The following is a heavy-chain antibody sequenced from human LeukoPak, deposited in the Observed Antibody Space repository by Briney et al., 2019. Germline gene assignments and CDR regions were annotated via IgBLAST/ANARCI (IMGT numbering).Heavy chain of an antibody. CDR1: GFTFSTYW. Sequence: QPGGSLRLSCAASGFTFSTYWMSWVRQAPGKELEWVANIKLDGRETYYVDSVKGRFTISRDNAKNSLYLQMNSLRAEDTAVYYCARGYSSNWDHYYDYWGQGTLVTVSS. CDR3: ARGYSSNWDHYYDY. CDR2: IKLDGRET. J-gene: IGHJ4*02. D-gene: IGHD6-13*01. V-gene: IGHV3-7*01.